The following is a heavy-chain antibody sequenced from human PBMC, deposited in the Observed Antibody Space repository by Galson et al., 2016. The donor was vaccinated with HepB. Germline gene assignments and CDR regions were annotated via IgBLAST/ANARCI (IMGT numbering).Heavy chain of an antibody. CDR1: GYTFTSYD. V-gene: IGHV1-8*01. CDR3: ARGRGSRSFDY. D-gene: IGHD3-10*01. Sequence: GYTFTSYDINWVRQATGQGLEWMGWMNPNSGNTGYAQKFQGRVTMTRNTSISTAYMDVSSLRSEDTAVYYCARGRGSRSFDYWGQGTLVTVSS. CDR2: MNPNSGNT. J-gene: IGHJ4*02.